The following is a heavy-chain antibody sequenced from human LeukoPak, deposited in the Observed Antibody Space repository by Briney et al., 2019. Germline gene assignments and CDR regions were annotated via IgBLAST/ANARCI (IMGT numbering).Heavy chain of an antibody. D-gene: IGHD5-24*01. Sequence: SGGSLRLSCAASGFTISTYAMTWVRQAPGKGLEWVSSITSSGATTYYAASVKGRFTISRDISKNTLYLQMNSLTAEDSAVYYCAKEFIAGDGHVDCDSWGQGTLVTVSS. V-gene: IGHV3-23*01. CDR1: GFTISTYA. CDR2: ITSSGATT. J-gene: IGHJ4*02. CDR3: AKEFIAGDGHVDCDS.